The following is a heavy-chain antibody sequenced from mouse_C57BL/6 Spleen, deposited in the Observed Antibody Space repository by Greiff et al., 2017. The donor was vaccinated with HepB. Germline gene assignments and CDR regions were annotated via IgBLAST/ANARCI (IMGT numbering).Heavy chain of an antibody. D-gene: IGHD2-4*01. CDR3: TRGIYYDYDSAWFAY. J-gene: IGHJ3*01. CDR2: IDPETGGT. V-gene: IGHV1-15*01. Sequence: VQLQQSGAELVRPGASVTLSCKASGYTFTDYEMHWVKRTPVHGLEWIGAIDPETGGTAYNQKFKGKAILTADKSSSTAYMELRSLTSEDSAVYYCTRGIYYDYDSAWFAYWGQGTLVTVSA. CDR1: GYTFTDYE.